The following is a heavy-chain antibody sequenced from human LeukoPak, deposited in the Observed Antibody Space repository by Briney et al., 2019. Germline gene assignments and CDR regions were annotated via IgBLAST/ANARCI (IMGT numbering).Heavy chain of an antibody. Sequence: GGSLRLSCAASGFTFSIYAMSWVRQAPGKGLEWVSAIIGGGGSTYYADSVKGRFSISRDNSKNTLYLQMNILRADDTAVYYCAKFIFPTNDSNGSLDYWGQGTLVTVSS. CDR1: GFTFSIYA. V-gene: IGHV3-23*01. D-gene: IGHD3-22*01. CDR2: IIGGGGST. J-gene: IGHJ4*02. CDR3: AKFIFPTNDSNGSLDY.